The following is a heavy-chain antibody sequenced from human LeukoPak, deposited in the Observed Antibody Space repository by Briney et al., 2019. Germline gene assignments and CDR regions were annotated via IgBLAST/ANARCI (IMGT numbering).Heavy chain of an antibody. J-gene: IGHJ6*03. D-gene: IGHD3-22*01. CDR2: IYITGST. V-gene: IGHV4-59*10. CDR1: GGSFSGYY. Sequence: PSETLSLTCAVYGGSFSGYYWSWIRQPPGKGLEWVGRIYITGSTNYNPSLQSRLSMSVDTSKNQFSLRLTSVSAADTAVYYCARLKYYDSTGYSPGYYMDVWGKGITVTVSS. CDR3: ARLKYYDSTGYSPGYYMDV.